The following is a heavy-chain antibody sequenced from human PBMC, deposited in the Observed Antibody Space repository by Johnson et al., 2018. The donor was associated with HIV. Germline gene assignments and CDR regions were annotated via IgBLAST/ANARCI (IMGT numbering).Heavy chain of an antibody. CDR2: ILSDGSNK. J-gene: IGHJ3*02. V-gene: IGHV3-30*04. Sequence: QEQLVESGGGVVQPGRSLRLSCAASGFTLSSYAMYWVRQAPGKGLEWVPLILSDGSNKYYADSVKGRFTISRDNSKNTLYLQMNSLRAEDTAVYYCARFLLLPNGYNWGFDIWGQGTMVTVSS. CDR1: GFTLSSYA. D-gene: IGHD5-24*01. CDR3: ARFLLLPNGYNWGFDI.